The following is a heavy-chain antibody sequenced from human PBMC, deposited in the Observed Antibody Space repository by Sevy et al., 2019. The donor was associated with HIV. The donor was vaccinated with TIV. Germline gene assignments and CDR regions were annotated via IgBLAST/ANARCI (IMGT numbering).Heavy chain of an antibody. D-gene: IGHD3-22*01. Sequence: GGSLRLSCAASGFTFSSYAMSWVRQAPGKGLEWVSAISGSGGSTNYAASVKGWFTISRDNSMNTLYLQMNSLRAEDTAVYYCALGVYYDSSGYYYFDYWGQGTLVTVSS. CDR3: ALGVYYDSSGYYYFDY. J-gene: IGHJ4*02. CDR1: GFTFSSYA. CDR2: ISGSGGST. V-gene: IGHV3-23*01.